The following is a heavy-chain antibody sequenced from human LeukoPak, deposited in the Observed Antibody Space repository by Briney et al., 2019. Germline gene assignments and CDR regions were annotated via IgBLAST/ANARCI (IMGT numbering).Heavy chain of an antibody. D-gene: IGHD3-22*01. Sequence: GGSLRLSCAASGFTFSSYAMNWVRQAPGKGLEWVSSISSSSSYIYYADSVKGRFTISRDNAKNSLYLQMNSLRAEDTAVYYCARESLGSSGYYRDYWGQGTLVTVSS. CDR3: ARESLGSSGYYRDY. CDR2: ISSSSSYI. J-gene: IGHJ4*02. CDR1: GFTFSSYA. V-gene: IGHV3-21*01.